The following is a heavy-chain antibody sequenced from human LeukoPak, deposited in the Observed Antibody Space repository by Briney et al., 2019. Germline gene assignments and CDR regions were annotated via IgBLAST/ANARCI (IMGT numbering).Heavy chain of an antibody. CDR1: GGTFSSYA. V-gene: IGHV1-69*13. CDR2: IIPIFGTA. Sequence: SVKVSCKASGGTFSSYAISWVRQAPGQGLEWMGGIIPIFGTANYAQKFQGRVTITADESTSTAYMELSSLRSEDTAVYYCARVGYCSSTSCPHDAFDIWGQGTMVTVSS. J-gene: IGHJ3*02. D-gene: IGHD2-2*01. CDR3: ARVGYCSSTSCPHDAFDI.